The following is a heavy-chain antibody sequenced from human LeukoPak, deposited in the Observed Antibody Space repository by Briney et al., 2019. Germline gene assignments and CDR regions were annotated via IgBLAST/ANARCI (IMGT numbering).Heavy chain of an antibody. CDR1: GYTFTGYY. V-gene: IGHV1-2*02. Sequence: ASVNVSCKASGYTFTGYYMHWVRQAPGQGLEWMGWINPNSGGTNDAQKFQGRVTMTRDTSISTAYMELSRLTSDDTAVYYCAGLGYCGSTSLCWGQGTTVTVSS. CDR2: INPNSGGT. J-gene: IGHJ6*02. D-gene: IGHD2-2*01. CDR3: AGLGYCGSTSLC.